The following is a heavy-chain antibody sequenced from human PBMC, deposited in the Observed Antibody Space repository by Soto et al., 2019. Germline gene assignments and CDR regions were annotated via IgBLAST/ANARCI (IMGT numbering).Heavy chain of an antibody. Sequence: SENLSLTCAVYGGSFSGYYWSWIRQPPGKGLEWIGEINHSGSTNYNPSLKSRVTISVDTSKNQFSLKLSSVTAADTAVYYCASDPLYSSSSWQKNWFDPWGQGTLVTVSS. CDR3: ASDPLYSSSSWQKNWFDP. V-gene: IGHV4-34*01. D-gene: IGHD6-6*01. J-gene: IGHJ5*02. CDR1: GGSFSGYY. CDR2: INHSGST.